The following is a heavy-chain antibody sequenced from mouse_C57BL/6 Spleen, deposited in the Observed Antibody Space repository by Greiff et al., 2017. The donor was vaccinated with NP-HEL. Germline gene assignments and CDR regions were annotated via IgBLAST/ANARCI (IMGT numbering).Heavy chain of an antibody. CDR2: IHPNSGST. CDR1: GYTFTSYW. D-gene: IGHD1-1*01. CDR3: ARSDHGSSYDFDY. Sequence: VQLQQPGAELVKPGASVKLSCKASGYTFTSYWMHWVKQRPGQGLEWIGMIHPNSGSTNYNEKFKSKATLTADKSSSTAYMQLSSLTSEDSAVYYCARSDHGSSYDFDYWGQGTTLTVSS. J-gene: IGHJ2*01. V-gene: IGHV1-64*01.